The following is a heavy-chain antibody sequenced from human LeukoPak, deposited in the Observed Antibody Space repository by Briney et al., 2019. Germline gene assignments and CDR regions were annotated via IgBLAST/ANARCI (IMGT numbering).Heavy chain of an antibody. CDR1: GFTFSSYA. D-gene: IGHD4/OR15-4a*01. CDR3: ARRAGAYSHPYDY. CDR2: ISGSGGST. Sequence: PEGSLRLSCAASGFTFSSYAMSWVRQAPGKGLEWVSAISGSGGSTYYADSVKGRFTISRDNSKNTLYLQMNSLRAEDTAVYYCARRAGAYSHPYDYWGQGTLVTVSS. V-gene: IGHV3-23*01. J-gene: IGHJ4*02.